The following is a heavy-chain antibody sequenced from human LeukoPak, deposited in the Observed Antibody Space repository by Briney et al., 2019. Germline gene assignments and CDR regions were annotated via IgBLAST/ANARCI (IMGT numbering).Heavy chain of an antibody. V-gene: IGHV3-33*08. D-gene: IGHD3-22*01. Sequence: GGSLRLSCTASGFTFSSYGMHWVRQAPDKGLEWVAVIWYDGSNKYYADSVKGRFTISRDNSKNTLYLQMNSLRAEDTAVYYCARGEYYDSSGCDYWGQGTLVTVSS. CDR2: IWYDGSNK. CDR3: ARGEYYDSSGCDY. CDR1: GFTFSSYG. J-gene: IGHJ4*02.